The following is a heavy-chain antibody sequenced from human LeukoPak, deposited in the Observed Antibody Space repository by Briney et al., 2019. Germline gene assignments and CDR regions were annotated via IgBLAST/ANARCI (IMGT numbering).Heavy chain of an antibody. Sequence: SETLSLTCAVYGGSFSGYYWSWIRQPPGKGLEWIGEINHSGSTNYNPSLKSRVTISVDTSKNQSSLKLSSVTAADTAVYYCARGAYYYDSSGYYYLIGYYFDYWGQGTLVTVSS. CDR2: INHSGST. CDR3: ARGAYYYDSSGYYYLIGYYFDY. CDR1: GGSFSGYY. J-gene: IGHJ4*02. V-gene: IGHV4-34*01. D-gene: IGHD3-22*01.